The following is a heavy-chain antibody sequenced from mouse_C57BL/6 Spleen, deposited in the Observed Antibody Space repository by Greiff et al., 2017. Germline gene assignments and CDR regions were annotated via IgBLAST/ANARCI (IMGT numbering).Heavy chain of an antibody. CDR3: ASMGYDYDHYYAMDY. D-gene: IGHD2-4*01. Sequence: QVQLKESGPGLVAPSQSLSITCTVSGFSLTSYGVHWVRQPPGKGLEWLVVIWSDGSTTYNSALKSRLSISKDNSKSQVFLKMNSLQTDDTAMYYCASMGYDYDHYYAMDYWGQGTSVTVSS. V-gene: IGHV2-6*03. CDR2: IWSDGST. J-gene: IGHJ4*01. CDR1: GFSLTSYG.